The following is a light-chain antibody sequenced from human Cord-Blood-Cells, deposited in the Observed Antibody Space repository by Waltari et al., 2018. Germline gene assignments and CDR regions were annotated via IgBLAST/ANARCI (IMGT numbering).Light chain of an antibody. Sequence: QSALTQPASVSGSPGQSITLSCTGTSRDVGGYNYVSWYQQHPGKAPKLMIYDVSYRPSGVATRVSSSKSGNTASLTISGLQAEDEADYYCSSYTSSSTLVFGVGTKLTVL. CDR3: SSYTSSSTLV. V-gene: IGLV2-14*01. CDR2: DVS. J-gene: IGLJ2*01. CDR1: SRDVGGYNY.